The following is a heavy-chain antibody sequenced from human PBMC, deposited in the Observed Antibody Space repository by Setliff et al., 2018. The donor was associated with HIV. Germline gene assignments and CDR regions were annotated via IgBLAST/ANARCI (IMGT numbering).Heavy chain of an antibody. CDR2: MYYSGST. CDR1: GGSISSGSYY. V-gene: IGHV4-39*01. J-gene: IGHJ4*02. CDR3: ATGGGALRNPPYFDY. Sequence: SSETLSLTCTVSGGSISSGSYYWSWIRQPAGRELELIGSMYYSGSTYYNLSLQSRVTISVDTSKSQFSLKLSSVTAADTAVYYCATGGGALRNPPYFDYWGQGARVTVSS. D-gene: IGHD2-15*01.